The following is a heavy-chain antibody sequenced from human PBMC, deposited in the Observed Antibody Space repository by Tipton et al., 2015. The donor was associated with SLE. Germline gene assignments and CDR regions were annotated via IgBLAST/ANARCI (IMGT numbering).Heavy chain of an antibody. D-gene: IGHD1-1*01. J-gene: IGHJ5*02. Sequence: LRLSCTVSGDSISSSPYYWAWVRQSPGKGVQWIGSLFYSGNAYYNPSLESRVTLSEDSSQNQVSLRLSSVTAADTAVYYCARIIQQNWSDRRFDPWGQGTLVTVSS. V-gene: IGHV4-39*07. CDR2: LFYSGNA. CDR3: ARIIQQNWSDRRFDP. CDR1: GDSISSSPYY.